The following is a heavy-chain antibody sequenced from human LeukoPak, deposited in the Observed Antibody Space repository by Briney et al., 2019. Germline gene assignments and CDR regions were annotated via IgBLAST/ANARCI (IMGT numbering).Heavy chain of an antibody. J-gene: IGHJ5*02. CDR3: ANPTGGYVLT. D-gene: IGHD5-12*01. Sequence: SETLSLTCTVSGGSMSNYYWSWIRQPPGKGLEWIGYIYYSGSTNYNPSLKSRVTISVDTSKNQFSLKLSSVTAADTAVYYCANPTGGYVLTWGQGTLVTVSS. CDR2: IYYSGST. CDR1: GGSMSNYY. V-gene: IGHV4-59*12.